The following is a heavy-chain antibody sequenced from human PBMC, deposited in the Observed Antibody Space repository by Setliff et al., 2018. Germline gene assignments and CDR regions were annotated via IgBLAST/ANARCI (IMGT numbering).Heavy chain of an antibody. V-gene: IGHV1-69*10. CDR3: ARGPSGWSSATSRYYFYMDV. Sequence: SVKVSCKASGGTLSTWSIAWVRQAPGQGLEWMGGTIPLLPLPNYAVKFQGRVIITADGSTSTAYMELTSLRSDDAAVYYCARGPSGWSSATSRYYFYMDVWGKGTTVTVSS. CDR1: GGTLSTWS. J-gene: IGHJ6*03. D-gene: IGHD6-19*01. CDR2: TIPLLPLP.